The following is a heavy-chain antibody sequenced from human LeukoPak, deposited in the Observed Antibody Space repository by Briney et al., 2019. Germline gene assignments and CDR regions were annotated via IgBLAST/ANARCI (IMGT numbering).Heavy chain of an antibody. CDR1: GFTFSTYA. CDR2: LSCSSRTT. J-gene: IGHJ4*02. CDR3: AKGDGIVVVTAAIGPDY. V-gene: IGHV3-23*01. Sequence: GGSLRLSCAASGFTFSTYAMSWVRQATGKGLEWVSGLSCSSRTTYYADSVKCRFTISRDNSKNTLYLQMNSLRAEDTAVYYCAKGDGIVVVTAAIGPDYWGQGTLVTVSS. D-gene: IGHD2-2*01.